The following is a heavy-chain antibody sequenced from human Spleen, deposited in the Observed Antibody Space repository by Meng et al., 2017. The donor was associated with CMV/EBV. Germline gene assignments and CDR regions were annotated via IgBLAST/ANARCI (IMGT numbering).Heavy chain of an antibody. CDR1: GFKFSDYS. J-gene: IGHJ4*02. D-gene: IGHD3-22*01. CDR3: ARETYYYDRRGYHHLHLDY. Sequence: GESLKISCAGSGFKFSDYSMNWVRQAPGKGLEWISSISSGSEYTHYTESVKGRFTVSRDNSKNSLIVQMNSLRAEVTAVYYCARETYYYDRRGYHHLHLDYWGQGTLVTVSS. V-gene: IGHV3-21*06. CDR2: ISSGSEYT.